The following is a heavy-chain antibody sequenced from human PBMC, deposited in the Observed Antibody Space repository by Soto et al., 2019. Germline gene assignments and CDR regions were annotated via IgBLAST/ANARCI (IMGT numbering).Heavy chain of an antibody. J-gene: IGHJ4*02. CDR3: ARLHRAIEMAKLNQQFDY. V-gene: IGHV1-69*06. Sequence: QVQLVQSGAEVKKPGSSVKVSCKASGGTFSSYAISWVRQAPGQGLEWMGGIIPIFGTANYAQKFQGRVTITEDKSTSTAYMELSSLRYEDTAVYYCARLHRAIEMAKLNQQFDYWGQGTLVTVSS. CDR1: GGTFSSYA. CDR2: IIPIFGTA. D-gene: IGHD2-2*01.